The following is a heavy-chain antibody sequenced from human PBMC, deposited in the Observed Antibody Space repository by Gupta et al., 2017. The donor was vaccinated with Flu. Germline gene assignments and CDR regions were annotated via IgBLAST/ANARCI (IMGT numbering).Heavy chain of an antibody. D-gene: IGHD5-12*01. CDR2: IMGSDGST. V-gene: IGHV3-23*01. CDR1: GFSFSSFD. J-gene: IGHJ4*02. Sequence: EVQLLESGGTLVQSGGSLRLSCAASGFSFSSFDMSWVRRAPGKGLEWVSVIMGSDGSTYYADSVKGRFTISKDNSRNTLHLQMNSLRAEDTAIYYCVKGAWLDYWGQGALVTVSS. CDR3: VKGAWLDY.